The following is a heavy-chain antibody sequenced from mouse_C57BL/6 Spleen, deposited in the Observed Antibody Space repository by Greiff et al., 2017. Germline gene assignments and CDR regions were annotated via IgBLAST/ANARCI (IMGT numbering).Heavy chain of an antibody. CDR3: ASGDVGYFDV. J-gene: IGHJ1*03. CDR2: ITPSSGYT. V-gene: IGHV1-7*01. Sequence: QVQLQQSGAELAKPGASVKLSCKASGYTFTSYWMHWVKQRPGQGLEWIGYITPSSGYTKYNQKFKDKATLTADKSSSTAYMQLSSLTYEDAAVYYCASGDVGYFDVWGTGTTVTVAS. D-gene: IGHD3-3*01. CDR1: GYTFTSYW.